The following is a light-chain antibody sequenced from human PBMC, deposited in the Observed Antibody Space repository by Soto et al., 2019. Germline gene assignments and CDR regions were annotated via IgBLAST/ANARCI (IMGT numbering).Light chain of an antibody. CDR1: SSNIGSNT. Sequence: QAVVTQPPSASGTPGQRVTISCSGSSSNIGSNTVNWYQQLPGTAPKLLIYSNNQRPSGVPDRFSGSKSGTSASLAISGLQSEDEADYYCAAWDDSLNGAVFGGGTQLT. CDR3: AAWDDSLNGAV. J-gene: IGLJ7*01. V-gene: IGLV1-44*01. CDR2: SNN.